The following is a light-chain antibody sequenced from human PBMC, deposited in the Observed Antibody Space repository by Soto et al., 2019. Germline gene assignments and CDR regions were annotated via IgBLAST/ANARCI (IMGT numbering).Light chain of an antibody. J-gene: IGLJ1*01. V-gene: IGLV2-14*01. CDR2: SVS. CDR1: SSDIGSYDH. CDR3: ISYTGSRSYV. Sequence: QSALTQPASVSGSPGQSITISCSGTSSDIGSYDHVAWFQQFPGKTPKLMIYSVSNRPSGVSYRFSGSKSGNTASLTISALQAEDEADYYCISYTGSRSYVFGTGTKLTVL.